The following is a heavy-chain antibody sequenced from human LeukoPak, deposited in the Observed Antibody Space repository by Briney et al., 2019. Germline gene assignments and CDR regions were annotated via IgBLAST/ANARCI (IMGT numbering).Heavy chain of an antibody. D-gene: IGHD3-22*01. CDR2: IYSSGST. CDR1: GDSISKYH. CDR3: ARARVRSYSYDSSGFYTSVWHFVL. Sequence: PSETLSLTCTVSGDSISKYHWSWLRQPPGKGLEWIGYIYSSGSTKYNPSLKSRVTISVDTSKNQFSLKLSSVTAADTAVYYCARARVRSYSYDSSGFYTSVWHFVLWGRGALVTVSS. V-gene: IGHV4-59*01. J-gene: IGHJ2*01.